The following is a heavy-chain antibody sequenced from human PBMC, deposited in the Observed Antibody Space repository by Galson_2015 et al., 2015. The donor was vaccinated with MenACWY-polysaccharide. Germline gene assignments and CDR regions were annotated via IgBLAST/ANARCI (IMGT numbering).Heavy chain of an antibody. CDR1: TVTFRGSG. V-gene: IGHV3-33*06. CDR3: VKTKLVLFDY. D-gene: IGHD6-6*01. J-gene: IGHJ4*02. CDR2: IQYDAVYK. Sequence: SLRLSCAASTVTFRGSGMHWVRQAPGKGLEWVAVIQYDAVYKQYLDSVKGRFSVSRDNSKSTLYLEMNNLRAEDTALYYCVKTKLVLFDYWGQGTLVTVSS.